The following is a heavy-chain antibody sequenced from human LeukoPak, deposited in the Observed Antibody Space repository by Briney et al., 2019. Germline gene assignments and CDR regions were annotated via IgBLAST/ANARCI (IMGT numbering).Heavy chain of an antibody. V-gene: IGHV3-30*04. D-gene: IGHD3-16*01. J-gene: IGHJ4*02. CDR3: ARETGRSRAGGGFDY. Sequence: PGGSLRLSCAASGFTFSSYAMHWVRQAPGKGLEWVAVISYDGSNKYYADSVKGRFTISRDNSKNTLYLQMSSLRAEDTAVYYCARETGRSRAGGGFDYWGQGTLVTVSS. CDR1: GFTFSSYA. CDR2: ISYDGSNK.